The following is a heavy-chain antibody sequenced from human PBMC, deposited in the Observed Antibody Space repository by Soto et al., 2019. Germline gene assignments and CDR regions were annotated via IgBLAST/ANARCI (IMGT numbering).Heavy chain of an antibody. CDR2: IRSKAYGGTT. CDR3: TSVYYYDSSGYFTDPNYWYFDL. J-gene: IGHJ2*01. V-gene: IGHV3-49*04. D-gene: IGHD3-22*01. Sequence: GGSLRLSCTASGFTFGDYAMSWVRQAPGKGLEWVGFIRSKAYGGTTEYAASVKGRFTISRDDSKSIAYLQMNSLKTEDTAVYYCTSVYYYDSSGYFTDPNYWYFDLWGRGTLVTVSS. CDR1: GFTFGDYA.